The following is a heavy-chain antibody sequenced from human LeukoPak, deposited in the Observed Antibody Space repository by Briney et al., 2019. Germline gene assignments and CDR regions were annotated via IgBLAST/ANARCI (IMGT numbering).Heavy chain of an antibody. J-gene: IGHJ4*02. CDR1: GYTCTDYY. D-gene: IGHD1-1*01. V-gene: IGHV1-2*02. CDR2: INPNSGGT. CDR3: ARWATGLYYFDY. Sequence: ASVKVSCKASGYTCTDYYMHWVRQAPGQGLEWMGWINPNSGGTNYAQKFQGRVTLTRDTSISTAYMELSRLRSDDTAVYYCARWATGLYYFDYWGQGTLVTVSS.